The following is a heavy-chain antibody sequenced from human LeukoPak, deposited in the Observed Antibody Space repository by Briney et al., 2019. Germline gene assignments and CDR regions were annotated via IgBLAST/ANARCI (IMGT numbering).Heavy chain of an antibody. CDR1: GFTFSSYA. CDR3: AKDPRFVVVPAAIGY. V-gene: IGHV3-23*01. D-gene: IGHD2-2*02. J-gene: IGHJ4*02. CDR2: ISGSGGST. Sequence: GGSLRLSCAASGFTFSSYAMSWVRQAPGKGLECVSAISGSGGSTYYADSVKGRFTISRDNSKNTLYLQMNSLRAEDTAVYYCAKDPRFVVVPAAIGYWGQGTLVTVSS.